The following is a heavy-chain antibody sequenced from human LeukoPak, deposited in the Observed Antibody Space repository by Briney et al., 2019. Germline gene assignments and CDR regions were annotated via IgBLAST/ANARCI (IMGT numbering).Heavy chain of an antibody. D-gene: IGHD4-17*01. J-gene: IGHJ4*02. Sequence: SETLSLTCTVSGGSLSNYYWSWIRQPPGKGLEWIGCIYYSGSINYNPSLKSRVTISVDMSKNQFSLQLSSVTAADTAVYYCARQSRDGDYIAKLFDYWGQGTLSPSPQ. CDR2: IYYSGSI. V-gene: IGHV4-59*08. CDR1: GGSLSNYY. CDR3: ARQSRDGDYIAKLFDY.